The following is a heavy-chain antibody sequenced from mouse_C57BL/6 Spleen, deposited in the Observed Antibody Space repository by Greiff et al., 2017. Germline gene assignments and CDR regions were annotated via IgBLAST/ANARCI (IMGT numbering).Heavy chain of an antibody. J-gene: IGHJ2*01. V-gene: IGHV1-55*01. D-gene: IGHD3-2*02. CDR1: GYTFTSYW. CDR3: ARSDSSGVFDY. CDR2: IYPGSGST. Sequence: QVQLQQPGAELVKPGASVKMSCKASGYTFTSYWITWVKQRPGQGLEWIGDIYPGSGSTNYNEKFKSKATLTVDKSSSTAYMQLSSLTSEDSAVYYCARSDSSGVFDYWGQGTTLTGSS.